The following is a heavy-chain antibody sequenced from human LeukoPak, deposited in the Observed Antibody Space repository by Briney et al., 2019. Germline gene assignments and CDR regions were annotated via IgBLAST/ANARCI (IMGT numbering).Heavy chain of an antibody. CDR2: ISAYNGNT. D-gene: IGHD2-2*03. Sequence: GASVKVSCWASGYTFTTYDINWVRQAPGQGLEWMGWISAYNGNTNYAQELQGRVTMTTDTSTSTTYMELRSLRSDDTAVYYCASGYCGSTSCFNFDYWGQGTLVTVSS. J-gene: IGHJ4*02. CDR3: ASGYCGSTSCFNFDY. V-gene: IGHV1-18*01. CDR1: GYTFTTYD.